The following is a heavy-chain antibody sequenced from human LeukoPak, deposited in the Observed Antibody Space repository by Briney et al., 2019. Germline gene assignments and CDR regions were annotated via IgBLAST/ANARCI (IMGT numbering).Heavy chain of an antibody. CDR1: GYTFTSYD. V-gene: IGHV1-8*01. D-gene: IGHD7-27*01. CDR3: ARGRELGGYYYYYYMDV. CDR2: MNPNSGNT. J-gene: IGHJ6*03. Sequence: ASVKVSCKASGYTFTSYDINWVRQAPGQGLEWMGWMNPNSGNTGYAQKFQGRVTITRNTSISTAYMELSSLRSEDTAVYYCARGRELGGYYYYYYMDVWGKGTTVTVSS.